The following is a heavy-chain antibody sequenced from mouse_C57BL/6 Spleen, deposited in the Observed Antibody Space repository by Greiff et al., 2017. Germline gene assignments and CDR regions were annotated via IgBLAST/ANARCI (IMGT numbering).Heavy chain of an antibody. CDR1: GYTFTSYW. Sequence: QVQLQQPGAELVRPGTSVKLSCKASGYTFTSYWMHWVKQRPGQGLEWIGVIDPSDSYTNYNQKFKGKATLTVDTSSSTAYMQLSSLTSEDSAVYYCARYERTTVVDYWGQGTTLTVSS. J-gene: IGHJ2*01. V-gene: IGHV1-59*01. CDR3: ARYERTTVVDY. D-gene: IGHD1-1*01. CDR2: IDPSDSYT.